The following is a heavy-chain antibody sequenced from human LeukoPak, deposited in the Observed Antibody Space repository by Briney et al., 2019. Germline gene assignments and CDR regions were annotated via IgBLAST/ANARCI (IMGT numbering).Heavy chain of an antibody. V-gene: IGHV1-69*06. Sequence: SVKVSCKASGGTFSSYAISWVRQAPGQGLEWMGGIIPIFGTANYAQKFQGRVTITADKSTSTAYMGLSSLRSEDTAVYYCARDNFSGHSDYWGQGTLVTVSS. CDR1: GGTFSSYA. CDR2: IIPIFGTA. D-gene: IGHD3-10*01. CDR3: ARDNFSGHSDY. J-gene: IGHJ4*02.